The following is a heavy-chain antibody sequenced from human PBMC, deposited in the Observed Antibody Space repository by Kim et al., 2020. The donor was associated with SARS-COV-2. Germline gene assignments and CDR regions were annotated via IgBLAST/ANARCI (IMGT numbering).Heavy chain of an antibody. V-gene: IGHV3-21*01. CDR1: GFTFSSYS. J-gene: IGHJ3*02. Sequence: GGSLRLSCAASGFTFSSYSMNWVRQAPGKGLEWVSSISSSSSYIYYADSVKGRFTISRDNAKNSLYLQMNSLRAEDTAVYYCARGPIVVVTAIPGDAFDIWGQGTMVTVSS. D-gene: IGHD2-21*02. CDR3: ARGPIVVVTAIPGDAFDI. CDR2: ISSSSSYI.